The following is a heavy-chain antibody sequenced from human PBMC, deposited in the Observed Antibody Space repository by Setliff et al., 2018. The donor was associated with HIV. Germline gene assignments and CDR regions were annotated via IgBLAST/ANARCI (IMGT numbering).Heavy chain of an antibody. V-gene: IGHV1-46*01. CDR2: INPSGDIT. CDR1: GNTFSSHY. Sequence: ASVKVSCKASGNTFSSHYMHWVRRAPGKGLEWMGLINPSGDITSYAEKFQGRVTMTRDTSTSTVHMELRSLRSEDTAIYYRASKGGSGNYPDSDAFDIWGQGTLVTVSS. D-gene: IGHD3-10*01. CDR3: ASKGGSGNYPDSDAFDI. J-gene: IGHJ3*02.